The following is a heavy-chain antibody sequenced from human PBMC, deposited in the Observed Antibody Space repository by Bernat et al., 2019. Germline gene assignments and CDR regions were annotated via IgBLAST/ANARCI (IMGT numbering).Heavy chain of an antibody. J-gene: IGHJ3*02. D-gene: IGHD3-10*01. CDR1: GASISSSSYY. CDR2: IYYTGST. Sequence: QLQLQESGPGLVKPSETLSLTCTVSGASISSSSYYWGWIRHPPGKGLEWIGSIYYTGSTYYSPSLKSRVTISVDTYKNQFSLKLISVTAADTAVYYCARWESTLVPGAFDIWGQGTMVTVSS. CDR3: ARWESTLVPGAFDI. V-gene: IGHV4-39*01.